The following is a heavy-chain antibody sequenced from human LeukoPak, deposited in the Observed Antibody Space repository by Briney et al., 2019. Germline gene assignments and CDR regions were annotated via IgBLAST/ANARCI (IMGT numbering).Heavy chain of an antibody. CDR3: ARDYYGSGSSPYYYMDV. CDR1: GGSISSSSYY. D-gene: IGHD3-10*01. CDR2: IYYSGST. J-gene: IGHJ6*03. Sequence: SETLSLTCTVSGGSISSSSYYWGWIRQPPGKGLEWIGRIYYSGSTYYNPSLKSRVTISVDTSKNQFSLKLSSVTAADTAVYYCARDYYGSGSSPYYYMDVWGKGTTVTISS. V-gene: IGHV4-39*07.